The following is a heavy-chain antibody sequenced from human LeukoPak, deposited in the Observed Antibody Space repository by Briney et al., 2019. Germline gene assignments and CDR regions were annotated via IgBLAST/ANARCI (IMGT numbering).Heavy chain of an antibody. CDR1: GFTFSDRY. J-gene: IGHJ4*02. Sequence: QPGGSLRLSCAASGFTFSDRYMEWVRQAPGKGLEWVGRSRNKVDSYTTQYAASVKGRFTISRDDSKNSLDLQMNSLKTEDTAVYYCTRVPRNGYNYDYWGQGTLVTVSS. CDR2: SRNKVDSYTT. D-gene: IGHD5-24*01. V-gene: IGHV3-72*01. CDR3: TRVPRNGYNYDY.